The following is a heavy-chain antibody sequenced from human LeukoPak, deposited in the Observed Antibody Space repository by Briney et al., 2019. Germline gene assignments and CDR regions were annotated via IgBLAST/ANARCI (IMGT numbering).Heavy chain of an antibody. CDR2: ISSSSSYI. J-gene: IGHJ4*02. D-gene: IGHD3-3*01. CDR3: ASGSGYYLAY. Sequence: SGGSLRLSCAASGFTFSSYSMNWVRQAPGKGLEWVSSISSSSSYIYYADSVKGRFTISRDNAKNSLYLQMNSLRAEDTAVYYCASGSGYYLAYWGQGTLVTVSS. V-gene: IGHV3-21*04. CDR1: GFTFSSYS.